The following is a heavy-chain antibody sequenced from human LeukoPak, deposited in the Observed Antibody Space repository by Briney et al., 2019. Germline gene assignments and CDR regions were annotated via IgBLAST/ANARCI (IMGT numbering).Heavy chain of an antibody. CDR3: ARAPSGEVESAARGDYLDY. D-gene: IGHD6-13*01. Sequence: PSETLSLTCAVYGGSFSGYFWSWIRQPPGKGLEWIGEINHSGGTNYNPSLKSRVTISVDTSKNQFSLKMNSVTAADTAVYYCARAPSGEVESAARGDYLDYWGQGTLVTFSS. CDR1: GGSFSGYF. J-gene: IGHJ4*02. CDR2: INHSGGT. V-gene: IGHV4-34*01.